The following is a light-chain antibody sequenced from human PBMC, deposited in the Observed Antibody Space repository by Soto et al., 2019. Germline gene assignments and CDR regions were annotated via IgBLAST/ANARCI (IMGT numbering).Light chain of an antibody. CDR2: DDR. J-gene: IGLJ1*01. Sequence: SYELTQPPSVSVAPGQTARITCGGDNIRTKSVHWYQQKPGQAPVLVVYDDRDRPSGIPERFSGANSGNTATLTISRVEAGDEADYYCQVWDSSSDHYVFGTGTKVTVL. CDR3: QVWDSSSDHYV. V-gene: IGLV3-21*02. CDR1: NIRTKS.